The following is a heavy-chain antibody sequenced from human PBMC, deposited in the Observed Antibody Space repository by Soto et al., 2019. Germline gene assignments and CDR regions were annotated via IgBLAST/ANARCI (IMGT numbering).Heavy chain of an antibody. CDR3: ARGAQLWASSNGFDP. D-gene: IGHD5-18*01. J-gene: IGHJ5*02. V-gene: IGHV1-69*13. Sequence: SVKVSCKASGGTFSSYAISWVRQAPGQGLEWMGGIIPIFGTANYAQKFQGRVTITADESTSTAYMELSSLRSEDTAVYYCARGAQLWASSNGFDPWGQGTLVTVSS. CDR1: GGTFSSYA. CDR2: IIPIFGTA.